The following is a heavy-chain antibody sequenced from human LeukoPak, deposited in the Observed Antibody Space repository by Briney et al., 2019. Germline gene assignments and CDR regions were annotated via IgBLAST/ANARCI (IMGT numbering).Heavy chain of an antibody. J-gene: IGHJ4*02. CDR2: ISGSGGST. D-gene: IGHD1-26*01. Sequence: SGGSLRLSCAASGFTFSSYAMSWVRQAPGKGLEWVSAISGSGGSTYYADSVKGRFTISRDNSKNTLYLQMNSLRAEDTAVYYCAKVGGSYYRNYFDYWGQRTLVTVSS. CDR1: GFTFSSYA. CDR3: AKVGGSYYRNYFDY. V-gene: IGHV3-23*01.